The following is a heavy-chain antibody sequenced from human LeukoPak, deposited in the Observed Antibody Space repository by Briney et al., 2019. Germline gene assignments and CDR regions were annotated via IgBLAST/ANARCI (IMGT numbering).Heavy chain of an antibody. Sequence: PGGSLRLSCAASGFTFSSYWMSWVRQAPGKGLEWVANIKQDGSEKYYVDSVKGRFTISRDNAKNSLYLQMNSLRAEDTAVYYCARDLPYCSGGSCYSEGIYWGQGTLVTVSS. D-gene: IGHD2-15*01. V-gene: IGHV3-7*01. CDR1: GFTFSSYW. J-gene: IGHJ4*02. CDR2: IKQDGSEK. CDR3: ARDLPYCSGGSCYSEGIY.